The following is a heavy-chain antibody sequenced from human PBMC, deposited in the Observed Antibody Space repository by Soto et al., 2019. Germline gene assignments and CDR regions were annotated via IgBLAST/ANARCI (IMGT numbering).Heavy chain of an antibody. CDR1: GYKVSTWHNFTSYW. D-gene: IGHD6-13*01. Sequence: PGESLKISCMGSGYKVSTWHNFTSYWIAWVRQMPGEGLEWMGIIYPGDSDTRYSPSFQGQVTISADKSISTAYLQWSSLKASDTAMYYCARPQTCSWPSVCYFDYWGQGTLVTVSS. V-gene: IGHV5-51*01. J-gene: IGHJ4*02. CDR3: ARPQTCSWPSVCYFDY. CDR2: IYPGDSDT.